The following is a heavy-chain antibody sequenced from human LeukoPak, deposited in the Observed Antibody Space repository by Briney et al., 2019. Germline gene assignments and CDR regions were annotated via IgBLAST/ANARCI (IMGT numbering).Heavy chain of an antibody. CDR1: GFTFSSYW. D-gene: IGHD6-6*01. J-gene: IGHJ4*02. CDR3: ASVSSSSTRGPLDY. Sequence: PGGSLRLSCAASGFTFSSYWMSWVRQAPGKGLEWVANIKQDGSEKYYVDSVKGRFTISRDNAKNSLYLQMSSLRAGDTALYHCASVSSSSTRGPLDYWGQGTLVTVSS. CDR2: IKQDGSEK. V-gene: IGHV3-7*03.